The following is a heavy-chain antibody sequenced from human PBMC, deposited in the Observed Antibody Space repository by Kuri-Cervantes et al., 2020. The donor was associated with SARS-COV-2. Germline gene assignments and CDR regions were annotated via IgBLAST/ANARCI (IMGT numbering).Heavy chain of an antibody. V-gene: IGHV1-2*02. CDR2: TNPSGGGT. D-gene: IGHD5-12*01. Sequence: ASVKVSCKASGYIFTSYYIHWVRRAPGQGLEWVGVTNPSGGGTTYAQKFQGRVTMTRDTSISTAYMELSRLRSDDTAVYYCARGRGIQWDAFDIWGQGTMVTVSS. CDR3: ARGRGIQWDAFDI. J-gene: IGHJ3*02. CDR1: GYIFTSYY.